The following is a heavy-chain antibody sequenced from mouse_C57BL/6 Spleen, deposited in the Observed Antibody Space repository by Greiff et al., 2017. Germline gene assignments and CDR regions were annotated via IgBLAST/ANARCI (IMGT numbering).Heavy chain of an antibody. CDR3: ARRGNCYPLDY. CDR2: IYPGDGDT. CDR1: GYAFSSTW. J-gene: IGHJ2*01. D-gene: IGHD2-12*01. Sequence: QVQLKQSGPELVKPGASVKISCKASGYAFSSTWLNWVKQRPGKGLEWIGRIYPGDGDTNYNGKFKGKATLTADKSSSTAYMQLSSLPSEDSAVYFCARRGNCYPLDYWGQGTTLTVSS. V-gene: IGHV1-82*01.